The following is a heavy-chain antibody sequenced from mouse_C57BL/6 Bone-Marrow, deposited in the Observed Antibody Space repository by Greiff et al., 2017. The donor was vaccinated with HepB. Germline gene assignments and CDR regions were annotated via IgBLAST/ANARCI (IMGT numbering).Heavy chain of an antibody. CDR2: IYPRSGNT. Sequence: VKLMESGAELARPGASVKLSCKASGYTFTSYGISWVKQRTGQGLEWIGEIYPRSGNTYYNEKFKGKATLTAEKSSSTAYMELRSLTSEDSAVYFCARGRYYGYYAMDYWGQGTSVTVSS. CDR3: ARGRYYGYYAMDY. V-gene: IGHV1-81*01. D-gene: IGHD1-1*01. CDR1: GYTFTSYG. J-gene: IGHJ4*01.